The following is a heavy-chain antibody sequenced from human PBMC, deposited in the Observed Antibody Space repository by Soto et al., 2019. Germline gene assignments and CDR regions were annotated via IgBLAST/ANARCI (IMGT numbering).Heavy chain of an antibody. D-gene: IGHD7-27*01. CDR1: GDSITTYKW. CDR3: ATCQLGEYYYAMDI. V-gene: IGHV4-4*02. J-gene: IGHJ6*02. Sequence: SETLSLTCGVSGDSITTYKWWTWVRQTPGKGLEWIGEIYDSGNTRYNPSLKSRVTISKDTSKNELSLKLNSVTVADTAVSYCATCQLGEYYYAMDIWGQGTTVTVSS. CDR2: IYDSGNT.